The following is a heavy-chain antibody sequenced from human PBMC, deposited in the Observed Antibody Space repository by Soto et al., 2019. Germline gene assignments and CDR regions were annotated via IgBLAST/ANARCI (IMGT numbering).Heavy chain of an antibody. J-gene: IGHJ3*02. CDR1: GGTFSSYA. D-gene: IGHD2-2*02. Sequence: ASVKVSCKASGGTFSSYAISWVRQAPGQGLEWMGGIVPIFGTANYAQKFQGRVTITADESTSTAYMELSSLRSEDTAVYYCAFSRCSSTSCYRPDAFDIWGQGTMVTVS. V-gene: IGHV1-69*13. CDR3: AFSRCSSTSCYRPDAFDI. CDR2: IVPIFGTA.